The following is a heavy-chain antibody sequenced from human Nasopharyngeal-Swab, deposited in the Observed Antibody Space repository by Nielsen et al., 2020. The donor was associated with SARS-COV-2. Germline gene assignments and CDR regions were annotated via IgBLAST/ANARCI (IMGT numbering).Heavy chain of an antibody. J-gene: IGHJ3*02. CDR2: ISWNSGRI. V-gene: IGHV3-9*01. CDR3: AKDTSWGSVTTLAAFDI. D-gene: IGHD4-17*01. Sequence: GGSLRLSCAASGFTFDDYAMHWVRQAPGKGLEWVSGISWNSGRIAYADSVKGRFTISRDNAKNSLYLQMNSLGAEDTAFYYCAKDTSWGSVTTLAAFDIWGQGTVVTVSS. CDR1: GFTFDDYA.